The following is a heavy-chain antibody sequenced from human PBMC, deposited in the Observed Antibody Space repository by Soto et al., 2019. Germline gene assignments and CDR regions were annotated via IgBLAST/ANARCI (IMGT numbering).Heavy chain of an antibody. CDR3: ARGAVVDVLPAFKREVDP. J-gene: IGHJ5*02. CDR2: IYFTGST. D-gene: IGHD2-15*01. V-gene: IGHV4-30-4*01. Sequence: QVQLQESGPELVKPLQTLSLTCTVSGASINYGDYFWAWIRQSPGKGLEWIGYIYFTGSTYYNPSLRSRLNISMDKSKNQFSLRLNSVTVTDTAVYFCARGAVVDVLPAFKREVDPWGQGILVTVSA. CDR1: GASINYGDYF.